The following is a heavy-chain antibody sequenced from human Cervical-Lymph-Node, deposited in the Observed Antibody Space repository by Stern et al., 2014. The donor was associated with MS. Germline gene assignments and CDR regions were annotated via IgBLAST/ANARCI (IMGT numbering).Heavy chain of an antibody. CDR2: IIPIFGTA. CDR3: ARGRIDSSGWYYYYYGMDV. Sequence: VQLVQSGAEVKKPGSSVKGSCKASGGTFSSYAISWVRQAPGQGLEWMGGIIPIFGTANYAQKFQGRVTITADESTSTAYMELSSLRSEDTAVYYCARGRIDSSGWYYYYYGMDVWGQGTTVTVSS. CDR1: GGTFSSYA. V-gene: IGHV1-69*01. J-gene: IGHJ6*02. D-gene: IGHD6-19*01.